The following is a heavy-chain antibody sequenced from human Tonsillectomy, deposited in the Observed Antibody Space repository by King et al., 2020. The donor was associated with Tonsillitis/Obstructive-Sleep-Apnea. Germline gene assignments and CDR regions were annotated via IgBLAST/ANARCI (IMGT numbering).Heavy chain of an antibody. CDR2: IYSGGSI. V-gene: IGHV3-53*01. Sequence: VQLVESGGGLIQPGGSLRLSCAASGFTVSSNYMSWVRQAPGKGLEWVSVIYSGGSIYYADSVKGRFTISRDHSKNTLYLQMNSRSAEDTAVYYWARGGGSNYGGSFDYWGQGTLVTVSS. CDR1: GFTVSSNY. J-gene: IGHJ4*02. CDR3: ARGGGSNYGGSFDY. D-gene: IGHD4-11*01.